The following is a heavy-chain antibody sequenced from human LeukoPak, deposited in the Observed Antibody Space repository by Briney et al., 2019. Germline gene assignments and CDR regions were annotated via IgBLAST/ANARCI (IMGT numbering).Heavy chain of an antibody. Sequence: GGSLRLSCAASGFTFSSYAMSWVRQAPGKGLEWVSAISGSGGSTYYADSVKGRFTISRDNSKNTLYLQMNSLRAEDTAVYYCSGEEDTILSYYGMDVWGQGTTVTVPS. CDR3: SGEEDTILSYYGMDV. CDR1: GFTFSSYA. V-gene: IGHV3-23*01. D-gene: IGHD3-3*01. J-gene: IGHJ6*02. CDR2: ISGSGGST.